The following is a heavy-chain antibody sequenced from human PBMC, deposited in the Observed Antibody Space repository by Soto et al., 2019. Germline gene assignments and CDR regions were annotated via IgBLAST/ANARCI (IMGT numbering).Heavy chain of an antibody. J-gene: IGHJ4*02. CDR2: IYYTGST. CDR1: GGSISSSSYS. CDR3: ASGVWEPDDY. V-gene: IGHV4-39*01. D-gene: IGHD1-26*01. Sequence: SETLSLTCTVSGGSISSSSYSWGWIRQPPGKGLEYIGNIYYTGSTYYNPSLKSRVTISVDTSKNQFSLKLSSVTAADTAVYSCASGVWEPDDYWGQGTLFTVSS.